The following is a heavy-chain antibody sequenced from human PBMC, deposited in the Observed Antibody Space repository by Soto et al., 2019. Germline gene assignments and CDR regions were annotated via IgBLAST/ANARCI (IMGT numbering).Heavy chain of an antibody. D-gene: IGHD2-2*01. CDR1: GGTFTNYA. Sequence: ASVKVSCKASGGTFTNYAFSWVRQAPGQGPEWMGGIIPIFGTPDYAQKFQGRVIITADESTRTVSMELNSLRSDDTAVYYCARERSVGYCITTTCPKPFYYYAMDVWGQGTTVTVSS. V-gene: IGHV1-69*13. J-gene: IGHJ6*02. CDR2: IIPIFGTP. CDR3: ARERSVGYCITTTCPKPFYYYAMDV.